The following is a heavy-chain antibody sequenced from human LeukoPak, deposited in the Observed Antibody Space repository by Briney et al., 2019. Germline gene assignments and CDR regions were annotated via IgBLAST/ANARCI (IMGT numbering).Heavy chain of an antibody. V-gene: IGHV1-2*02. CDR2: SNLNSGGT. D-gene: IGHD2-2*02. Sequence: ASVKVSCKASGYTFTGYYMHWVRQAPGQGLEWMGRSNLNSGGTNYAQKFQGRVTMTRDTSISTAYMELSRLRSDDTAVYYCASDWGLSQLEYCSNTNCYMGAFDIWGQGTMVTVSS. CDR1: GYTFTGYY. CDR3: ASDWGLSQLEYCSNTNCYMGAFDI. J-gene: IGHJ3*02.